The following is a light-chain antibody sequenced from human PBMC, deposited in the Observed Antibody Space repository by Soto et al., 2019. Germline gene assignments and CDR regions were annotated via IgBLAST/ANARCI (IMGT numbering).Light chain of an antibody. Sequence: QSVLTQPPSTSGTTVQRVTISCSGSVSNIGSHDVYWYQHLPGTAPKVLIYRNDQRHSGVPDRFSASRSGTSASLAISGLRSEDEADYYCVAWDDSLSGRVFGGGTKLTVL. V-gene: IGLV1-47*02. J-gene: IGLJ3*02. CDR1: VSNIGSHD. CDR3: VAWDDSLSGRV. CDR2: RND.